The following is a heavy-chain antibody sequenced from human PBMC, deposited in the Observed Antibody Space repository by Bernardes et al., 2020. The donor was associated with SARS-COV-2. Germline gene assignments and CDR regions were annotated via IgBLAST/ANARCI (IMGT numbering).Heavy chain of an antibody. CDR1: GFSLSNYW. Sequence: GGSLRLSCEASGFSLSNYWMHWVRQVPGKGLVWLSRIGDGATTYADSVKGRFTISRDTSENTVFLQMNNLRAEDTAVYYCARGEYTYFNFEGTHYNLFYGLDVWGQGTTVTVSS. CDR2: IGDGAT. D-gene: IGHD5-18*01. V-gene: IGHV3-74*01. CDR3: ARGEYTYFNFEGTHYNLFYGLDV. J-gene: IGHJ6*02.